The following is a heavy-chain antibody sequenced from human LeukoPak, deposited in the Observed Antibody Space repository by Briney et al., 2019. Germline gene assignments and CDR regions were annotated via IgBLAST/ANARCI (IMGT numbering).Heavy chain of an antibody. CDR2: ISYDGSNK. CDR3: ARDGDVLRYFDWLYQRYYYYYYYMDV. CDR1: GFTFSGYA. J-gene: IGHJ6*03. Sequence: GRSLRLSCAASGFTFSGYAMHWVRQAPGKGLEWVAVISYDGSNKYYADSVKGRFTISRDNSKNTLYLQMNSLRAEDTAVYYCARDGDVLRYFDWLYQRYYYYYYYMDVWGKGTTVTVSS. V-gene: IGHV3-30*04. D-gene: IGHD3-9*01.